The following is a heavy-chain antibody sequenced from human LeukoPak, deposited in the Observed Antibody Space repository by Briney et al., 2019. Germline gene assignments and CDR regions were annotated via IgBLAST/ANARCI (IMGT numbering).Heavy chain of an antibody. J-gene: IGHJ4*02. Sequence: PGGSLRLSCAASGFTFRTYSIHWVRQAPGKGLEWVTVVSAVGRTQLYSDSVKGRFIVSRDNSLNTLHLQMNSLETEDTAVYYCAREFGHNRWYFDYWGQGALVTVSS. V-gene: IGHV3-30*03. CDR1: GFTFRTYS. D-gene: IGHD5-24*01. CDR2: VSAVGRTQ. CDR3: AREFGHNRWYFDY.